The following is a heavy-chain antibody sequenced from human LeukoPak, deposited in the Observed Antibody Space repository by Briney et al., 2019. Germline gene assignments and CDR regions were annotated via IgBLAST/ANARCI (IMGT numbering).Heavy chain of an antibody. J-gene: IGHJ4*02. CDR2: IYSGGST. CDR1: GFTVSSNY. CDR3: ARGGGLSTSGLSFPALATPHNFDY. Sequence: GGSLRLSCAASGFTVSSNYMSWVRQAPGKELEWVSVIYSGGSTYYADSVKGRFTISRDNSKNTLYLQMNSLRAEDTAVYYCARGGGLSTSGLSFPALATPHNFDYWGQGTLVTVSS. D-gene: IGHD2/OR15-2a*01. V-gene: IGHV3-53*01.